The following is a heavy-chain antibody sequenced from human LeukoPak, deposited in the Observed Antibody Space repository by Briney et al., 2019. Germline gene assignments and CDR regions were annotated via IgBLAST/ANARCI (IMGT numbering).Heavy chain of an antibody. Sequence: GGSLRLSCAASGIIFSNYWMHWVRQAPGKGLVWVSRINRDGSSTSYADSVKGRFTISRDNAKNSLYLQMNSLRAEDTAVYHCARGYSNYGYTFDMWGQGTMVTVSS. V-gene: IGHV3-74*01. CDR3: ARGYSNYGYTFDM. CDR2: INRDGSST. J-gene: IGHJ3*02. CDR1: GIIFSNYW. D-gene: IGHD4-11*01.